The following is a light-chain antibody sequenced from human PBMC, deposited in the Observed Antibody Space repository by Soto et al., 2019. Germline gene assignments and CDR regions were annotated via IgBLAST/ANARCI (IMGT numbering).Light chain of an antibody. J-gene: IGKJ2*01. CDR2: GAS. Sequence: IVLTQSPGTLSLSPGERATLSCRASQSVSSNFLAWYQQRPGQAPRLLIYGASSRATGIPNRFSGSGSGTDFTLTISRLEPEDFAVYYCQQYGGSPRYTSGQGTKLEIK. CDR1: QSVSSNF. V-gene: IGKV3-20*01. CDR3: QQYGGSPRYT.